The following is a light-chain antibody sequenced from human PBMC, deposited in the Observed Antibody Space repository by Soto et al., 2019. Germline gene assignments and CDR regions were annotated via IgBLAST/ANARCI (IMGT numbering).Light chain of an antibody. V-gene: IGLV2-23*02. CDR1: SSDIGGFDL. CDR3: CSYVGIRNFV. J-gene: IGLJ2*01. CDR2: GVN. Sequence: QSVLTQPDSLSGSPGQSITISCTGSSSDIGGFDLVSWYQQHPGKAPKLLLYGVNKRPSGVSNRFSGSKSGNTASLTISGLQADDEAYYYCCSYVGIRNFVFGGGTKVTVL.